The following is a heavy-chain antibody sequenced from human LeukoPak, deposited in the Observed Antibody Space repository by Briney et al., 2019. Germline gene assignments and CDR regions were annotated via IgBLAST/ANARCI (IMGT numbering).Heavy chain of an antibody. J-gene: IGHJ4*02. V-gene: IGHV4-31*03. CDR2: IYYSGST. Sequence: SETLSLTCTVSGGSISSGGYYWSWIRQHPGKGLEWIGYIYYSGSTYYNPSLKSRVTISVDTSKNQSSLKLSSVTAADTAVYYCAREISRDGYNYPGYWGQGTLVTVSS. D-gene: IGHD5-24*01. CDR1: GGSISSGGYY. CDR3: AREISRDGYNYPGY.